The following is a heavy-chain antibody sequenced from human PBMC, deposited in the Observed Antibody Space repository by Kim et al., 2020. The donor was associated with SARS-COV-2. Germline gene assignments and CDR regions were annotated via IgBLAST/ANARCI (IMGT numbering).Heavy chain of an antibody. V-gene: IGHV3-66*01. J-gene: IGHJ4*02. D-gene: IGHD3-22*01. CDR3: ARDYYDSSGYYYSDY. Sequence: DSVKDRFTISRDNSKNTLYLQMNSLRAEDTAVYYCARDYYDSSGYYYSDYWGQGTLVTVSS.